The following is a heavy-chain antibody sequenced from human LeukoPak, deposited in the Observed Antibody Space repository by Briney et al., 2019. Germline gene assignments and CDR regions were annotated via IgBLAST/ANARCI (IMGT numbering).Heavy chain of an antibody. V-gene: IGHV3-74*01. CDR1: GFTFSSYW. Sequence: GGSLRRSCAASGFTFSSYWVHWVRQAPGKGLVWVSPINSDGSSTSYADSVKGRFTISRDNAKNSLYLQMNSLRDEDTAVYYCAREALQQGLDYWGQGTLVTVSS. CDR2: INSDGSST. J-gene: IGHJ4*02. CDR3: AREALQQGLDY. D-gene: IGHD6-13*01.